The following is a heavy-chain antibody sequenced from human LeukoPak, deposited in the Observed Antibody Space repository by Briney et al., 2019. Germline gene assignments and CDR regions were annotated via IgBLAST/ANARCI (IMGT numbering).Heavy chain of an antibody. CDR1: GGSISSGGYY. D-gene: IGHD2-2*01. J-gene: IGHJ4*02. V-gene: IGHV4-31*03. CDR3: ARAPNYIGYCSSTSCFAPRYSNYFDY. CDR2: IYYSGST. Sequence: SQTLSLTCTVSGGSISSGGYYWSWIRQHPGKGLEWIGYIYYSGSTYYNPSLKSRVTISVDTSKNQFSLKLSSVTAADTAVYYCARAPNYIGYCSSTSCFAPRYSNYFDYWGQGTLVTVSS.